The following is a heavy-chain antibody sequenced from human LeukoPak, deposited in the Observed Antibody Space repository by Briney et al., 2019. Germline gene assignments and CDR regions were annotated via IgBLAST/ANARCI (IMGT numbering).Heavy chain of an antibody. CDR1: GGSISSGSYY. V-gene: IGHV4-61*02. CDR2: IYTSGST. CDR3: ARDRVVYYRSRSYLRSYNWFDP. Sequence: SETLSLSCTVSGGSISSGSYYWSWMRQPAGKGLEWIGRIYTSGSTNYNPSLKSRVTISVDTSKNQFSLKLSSVTAADTAVYYCARDRVVYYRSRSYLRSYNWFDPWGQGTLVTVSS. J-gene: IGHJ5*02. D-gene: IGHD3-10*01.